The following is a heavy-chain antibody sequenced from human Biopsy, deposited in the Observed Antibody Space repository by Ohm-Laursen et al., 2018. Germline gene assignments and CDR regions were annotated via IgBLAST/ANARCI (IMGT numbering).Heavy chain of an antibody. CDR2: INQSGST. Sequence: SQTLSLTCFVYGGSFSEYYWTWIRQPPGKGLEWIGEINQSGSTKYNPSLKRRATLSADSSNSQFSLRLTSVTAADTAIYYCARGSGYFKLDVWGQGTTVTVSS. V-gene: IGHV4-34*01. D-gene: IGHD5-12*01. CDR1: GGSFSEYY. CDR3: ARGSGYFKLDV. J-gene: IGHJ6*02.